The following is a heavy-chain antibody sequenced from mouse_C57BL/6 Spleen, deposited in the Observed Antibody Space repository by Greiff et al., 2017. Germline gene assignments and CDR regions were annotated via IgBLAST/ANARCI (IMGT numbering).Heavy chain of an antibody. CDR2: FYPGSGSI. Sequence: QVQLQQSGAELVKPGASVKLSCKASGYTFTEYTIHWVKQRSGQGLEWIGWFYPGSGSIKYNEKFKDKATLTADKSSSTVYMELSRLTSEDSAVYFCARHVEEGYYYGSSYYAMDYWGQGTSVTVSS. CDR3: ARHVEEGYYYGSSYYAMDY. D-gene: IGHD1-1*01. J-gene: IGHJ4*01. CDR1: GYTFTEYT. V-gene: IGHV1-62-2*01.